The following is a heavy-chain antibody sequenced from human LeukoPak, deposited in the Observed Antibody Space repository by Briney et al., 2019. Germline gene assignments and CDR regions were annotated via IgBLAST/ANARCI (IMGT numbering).Heavy chain of an antibody. V-gene: IGHV1-18*01. J-gene: IGHJ3*02. D-gene: IGHD4-23*01. CDR1: GYTFTSHG. Sequence: ASVKVSCKASGYTFTSHGINWVRQAPAQGLEWMGWISAYTGKTNNAQKFQGRVAMTRDTSTSTAYMELRSLRSDDTAVYYCARDRTYGGNAGGHDAFDIWGQGTMVTVSS. CDR2: ISAYTGKT. CDR3: ARDRTYGGNAGGHDAFDI.